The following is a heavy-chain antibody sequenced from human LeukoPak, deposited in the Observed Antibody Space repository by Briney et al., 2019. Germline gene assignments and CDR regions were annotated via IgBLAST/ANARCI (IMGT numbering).Heavy chain of an antibody. J-gene: IGHJ4*02. V-gene: IGHV3-33*08. Sequence: GGSLRLSCAASGFTFSSYGMHWVRQAPGKGLEWVAVMWYDGSNKYYADSVKGRFTISRDNSKNTLYLQMNSLRAEDTAVYYCANLIVVVAGGYFDYWGQGTLVTVSS. CDR1: GFTFSSYG. D-gene: IGHD2-15*01. CDR2: MWYDGSNK. CDR3: ANLIVVVAGGYFDY.